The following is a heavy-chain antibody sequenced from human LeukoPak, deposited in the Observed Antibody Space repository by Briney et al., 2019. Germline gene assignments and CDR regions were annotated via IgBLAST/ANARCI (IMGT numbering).Heavy chain of an antibody. CDR1: GFTFNIYG. D-gene: IGHD3-10*01. CDR2: VGGGDDI. CDR3: AKRVTYYYGSGISGGVGGSPDYYYYGMDV. J-gene: IGHJ6*02. Sequence: GGSLRLSCVASGFTFNIYGMSWVRQAPGKGLEWVSSVGGGDDIHYADSVKGRFTISRDNSKNTLYLQMNSLRAEDTAAYYCAKRVTYYYGSGISGGVGGSPDYYYYGMDVWGQGTTVTVSS. V-gene: IGHV3-23*01.